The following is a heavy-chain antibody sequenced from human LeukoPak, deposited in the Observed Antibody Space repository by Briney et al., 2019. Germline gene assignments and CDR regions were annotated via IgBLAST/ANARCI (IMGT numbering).Heavy chain of an antibody. V-gene: IGHV3-30*02. CDR3: AKDQAMWFGTLDAFDI. D-gene: IGHD3-10*01. CDR1: GFTLSSYG. Sequence: GALKPSLAAAGFTLSSYGKHLVRQAPGKGPEGAAFIRYDGSNKYYADSVKGRFTISRDNSKNTLYLQMNSLRAEDTAVYYCAKDQAMWFGTLDAFDIWGQGTMVTVSS. J-gene: IGHJ3*02. CDR2: IRYDGSNK.